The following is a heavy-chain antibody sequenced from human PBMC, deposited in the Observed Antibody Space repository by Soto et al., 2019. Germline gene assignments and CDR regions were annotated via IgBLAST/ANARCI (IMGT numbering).Heavy chain of an antibody. V-gene: IGHV1-24*01. J-gene: IGHJ4*02. Sequence: GASVKVSCKVSGYTLTELSMHWVRQAPGKGLEWMGGFDPEDGETIYAQKFQGRVTMTEDTSTDTAYMELSSLRSEDTAVYYCATANYYYDSSGYYYFFDYWGQGTLVTVSS. CDR1: GYTLTELS. CDR3: ATANYYYDSSGYYYFFDY. D-gene: IGHD3-22*01. CDR2: FDPEDGET.